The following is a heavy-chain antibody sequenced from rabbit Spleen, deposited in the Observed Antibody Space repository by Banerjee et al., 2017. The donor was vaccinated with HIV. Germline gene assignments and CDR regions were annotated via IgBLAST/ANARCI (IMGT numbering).Heavy chain of an antibody. CDR2: MHVGDT. Sequence: QSLEESGGDLVKPGASLTLTCTASGFSFSSSYYMCWVRQAPGKGLEWIACMHVGDTYYASWAKGRFTISSVSSTTVTLQMTSLTGADTATYFCARSDKNYDAIDLWGQGTLVTVS. J-gene: IGHJ3*01. D-gene: IGHD1-1*01. CDR1: GFSFSSSYY. V-gene: IGHV1S40*01. CDR3: ARSDKNYDAIDL.